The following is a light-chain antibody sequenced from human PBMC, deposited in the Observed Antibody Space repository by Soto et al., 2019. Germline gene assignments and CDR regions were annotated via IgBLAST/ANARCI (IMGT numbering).Light chain of an antibody. CDR1: NIESKS. Sequence: YELTQPPWGSVAPGQTARITCGGNNIESKSVHWYQQRPGQAPVLVLYDDGNRPSGIPERLSGSNSGSTATLTISSVEASDEADYFCQVWDISSDQYLFGPGTKVTVL. V-gene: IGLV3-21*02. CDR3: QVWDISSDQYL. J-gene: IGLJ1*01. CDR2: DDG.